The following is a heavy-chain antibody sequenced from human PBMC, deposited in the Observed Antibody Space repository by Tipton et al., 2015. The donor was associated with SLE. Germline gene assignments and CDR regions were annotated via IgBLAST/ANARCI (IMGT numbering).Heavy chain of an antibody. Sequence: SLRLSCAASGFTFSSYWMHWVRQAPGKGLVGVSRINSDGSSTSYADSVKGRFTISRDNAKNTLYLQMNSLRAEDTAVYYRARVGSDYFQHWGQGTLVTVSS. D-gene: IGHD2-2*03. CDR3: ARVGSDYFQH. J-gene: IGHJ1*01. V-gene: IGHV3-74*01. CDR1: GFTFSSYW. CDR2: INSDGSST.